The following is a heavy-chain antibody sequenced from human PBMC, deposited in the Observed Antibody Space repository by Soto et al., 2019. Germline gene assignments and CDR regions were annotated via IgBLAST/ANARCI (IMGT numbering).Heavy chain of an antibody. J-gene: IGHJ6*02. V-gene: IGHV1-69*01. D-gene: IGHD6-13*01. CDR1: GGTFSSYA. CDR3: ARLGIAEAAFYYYYGMDV. Sequence: QVQLVQSGAEVKKPGSSVKVSCKASGGTFSSYAISWVRQAPGQGLEWMGGIIPIFGTANYAQKFQGRVTITADEYTSPAYLELSSLRSEDTAVYYCARLGIAEAAFYYYYGMDVWGQGTTVTVSS. CDR2: IIPIFGTA.